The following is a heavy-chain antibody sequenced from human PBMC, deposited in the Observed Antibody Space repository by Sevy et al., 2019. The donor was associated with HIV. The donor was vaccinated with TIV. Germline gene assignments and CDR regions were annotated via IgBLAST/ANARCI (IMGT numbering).Heavy chain of an antibody. Sequence: GGSLRLSCAASGFTFSYSGMHWVRQAPGKGLEWVTFIQFDGSRRYYAESVKGRFTILRDNTKNTLYLQMNSLKRDDTAVYYCAKNTAAVGVGGFDYWGQGALVTVSS. CDR3: AKNTAAVGVGGFDY. CDR2: IQFDGSRR. CDR1: GFTFSYSG. D-gene: IGHD2-8*02. J-gene: IGHJ4*02. V-gene: IGHV3-30*02.